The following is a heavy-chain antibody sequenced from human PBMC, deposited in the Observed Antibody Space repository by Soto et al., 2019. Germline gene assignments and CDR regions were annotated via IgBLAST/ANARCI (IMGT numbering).Heavy chain of an antibody. Sequence: TLSLTCTVSGGSISSGGYYWSWIRQHPGKGLEWIGYIYYSGSTYYNPSLKSRVTISVDTSKNQFSLKLSSVTAADTAVYYCARGTRGRAFDIWGQGTMVTVSS. V-gene: IGHV4-31*03. CDR1: GGSISSGGYY. CDR3: ARGTRGRAFDI. J-gene: IGHJ3*02. CDR2: IYYSGST. D-gene: IGHD1-1*01.